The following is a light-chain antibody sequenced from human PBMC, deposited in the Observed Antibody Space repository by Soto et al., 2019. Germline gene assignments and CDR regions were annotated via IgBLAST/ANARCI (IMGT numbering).Light chain of an antibody. Sequence: EIVLTQSPATLSLSPGERATLSCRASQSVSSYLVWYQQKPGQAPRLLIYDASNRATGIPARFSGSGSGKDFTLTISSLQPDYFATYYFQQYNSYKGTFGQGTKVDIK. CDR1: QSVSSY. CDR2: DAS. J-gene: IGKJ1*01. CDR3: QQYNSYKGT. V-gene: IGKV3-11*01.